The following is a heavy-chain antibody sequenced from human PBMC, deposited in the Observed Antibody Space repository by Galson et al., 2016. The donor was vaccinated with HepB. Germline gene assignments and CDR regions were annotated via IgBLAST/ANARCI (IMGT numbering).Heavy chain of an antibody. CDR2: ISSVSTYI. Sequence: SLRLSCAASGFTFNNYNMNWVRQAPGKGLEWVSSISSVSTYIYYADSAKGRFTISRDNAKNSLYLQMNSLRAEDTAVYYCASLPEMATIGGYDYWGQGTLVTVSS. V-gene: IGHV3-21*01. D-gene: IGHD5-24*01. J-gene: IGHJ4*02. CDR3: ASLPEMATIGGYDY. CDR1: GFTFNNYN.